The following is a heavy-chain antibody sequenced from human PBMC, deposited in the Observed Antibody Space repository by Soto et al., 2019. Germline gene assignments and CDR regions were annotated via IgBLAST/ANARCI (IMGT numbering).Heavy chain of an antibody. D-gene: IGHD6-13*01. CDR1: GFTFSSYA. J-gene: IGHJ4*02. Sequence: EVQLLESGGVLVQPGGSLRLSCAASGFTFSSYAMSWVRQAPGKGLEWVSGLSGSGGTTYYADSVKGRFTISRDNSKNTLYLQMKSLRAEDTAVYYCAKDLAAGGKISRYFAYWGQGTLVTVS. V-gene: IGHV3-23*01. CDR2: LSGSGGTT. CDR3: AKDLAAGGKISRYFAY.